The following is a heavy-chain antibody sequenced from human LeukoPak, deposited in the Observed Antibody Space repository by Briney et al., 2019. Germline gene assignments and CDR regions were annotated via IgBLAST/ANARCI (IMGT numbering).Heavy chain of an antibody. CDR2: INPNSGGT. Sequence: ASVKVSCKASGYTFTGYYMHWVRQAPGQGLEWMGWINPNSGGTNYAQKFQGRVTMTRDTSISTAYMELSRLRSDDTAVYYCARGDLEEWELLGGDYWGQGTLVTVSS. V-gene: IGHV1-2*02. CDR3: ARGDLEEWELLGGDY. J-gene: IGHJ4*02. D-gene: IGHD1-26*01. CDR1: GYTFTGYY.